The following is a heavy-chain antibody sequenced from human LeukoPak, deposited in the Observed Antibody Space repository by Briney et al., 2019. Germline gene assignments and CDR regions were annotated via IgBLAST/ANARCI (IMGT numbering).Heavy chain of an antibody. J-gene: IGHJ4*02. CDR1: GFTFNSYW. V-gene: IGHV3-23*01. Sequence: HPGGSLRLSCAASGFTFNSYWMSWVRQAPGKGLEWVSAISGSGGSTYYADSVKGRFTISRDNSKNTLYLQMNSLRAEDTAVYYCAKDTRIRAGSDYWGQGTLVTVSS. CDR2: ISGSGGST. D-gene: IGHD6-19*01. CDR3: AKDTRIRAGSDY.